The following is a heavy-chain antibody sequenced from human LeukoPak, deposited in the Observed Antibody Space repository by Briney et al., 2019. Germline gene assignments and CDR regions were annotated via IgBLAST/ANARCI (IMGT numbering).Heavy chain of an antibody. V-gene: IGHV4-30-4*01. CDR1: GGSISSGDYY. D-gene: IGHD1-26*01. J-gene: IGHJ4*02. CDR2: IYYSGST. CDR3: ARVPVYSGTCFDY. Sequence: SQTLSLTCTVSGGSISSGDYYWSWLRQPPGKGLEWIGYIYYSGSTYFNPSLKSRVTISVETSKNQFSLKLSSVTAADTAVYYCARVPVYSGTCFDYWGQGTLVTVSS.